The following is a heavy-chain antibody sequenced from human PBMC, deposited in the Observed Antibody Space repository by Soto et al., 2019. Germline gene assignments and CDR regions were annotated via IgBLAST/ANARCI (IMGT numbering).Heavy chain of an antibody. CDR2: INAGGRST. V-gene: IGHV3-23*01. J-gene: IGHJ2*01. Sequence: EVQILESGGGLVQPGGSLRLSCAASGFSFSNYAMSWVRQAPGKGREWVSGINAGGRSTHDADSVKGRFTISRDNSNNTLYLQMNSLRAEDTAVYYWAKDVGYSYGRYWYCDLWGRGTLVTVSS. CDR3: AKDVGYSYGRYWYCDL. CDR1: GFSFSNYA. D-gene: IGHD5-18*01.